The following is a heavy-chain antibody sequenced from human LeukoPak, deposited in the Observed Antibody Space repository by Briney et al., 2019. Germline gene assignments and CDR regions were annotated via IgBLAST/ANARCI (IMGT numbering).Heavy chain of an antibody. Sequence: SETLSLTCTVSGGSISSSSYYWGWIRQPPGEGLEWIGSISYSGSTYYNPSLRSRVTISGDTSKNQFSLKLISVTAADTAVYYCARGSRAEYTYGLYHYWGQGTLVTVSS. CDR3: ARGSRAEYTYGLYHY. V-gene: IGHV4-39*07. J-gene: IGHJ4*02. D-gene: IGHD5-18*01. CDR2: ISYSGST. CDR1: GGSISSSSYY.